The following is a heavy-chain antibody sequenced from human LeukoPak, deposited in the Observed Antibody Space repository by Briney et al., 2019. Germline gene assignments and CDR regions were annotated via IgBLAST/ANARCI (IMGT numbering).Heavy chain of an antibody. CDR3: AGGLTYYDFWSGYSPFDY. V-gene: IGHV3-33*01. CDR2: IWYDGSNK. Sequence: GRSLRLSCAASGFTFSSYGMHWVRQAPGKGLEWVAVIWYDGSNKYYADSVKGRFTISRDNSKNTLYLRMNSLRAEDTAVYYCAGGLTYYDFWSGYSPFDYWGQGTLVTVSS. J-gene: IGHJ4*02. CDR1: GFTFSSYG. D-gene: IGHD3-3*01.